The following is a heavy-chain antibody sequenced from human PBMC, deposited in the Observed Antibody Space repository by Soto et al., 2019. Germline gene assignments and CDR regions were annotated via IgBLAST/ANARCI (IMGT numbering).Heavy chain of an antibody. J-gene: IGHJ4*02. D-gene: IGHD3-16*02. CDR1: GGSLSGYY. V-gene: IGHV4-34*01. Sequence: SETLSLTCAVYGGSLSGYYWSWIRQPPGKGLEWIGEINHSGSTNYNPSLKSRVTISVDTSKNQFSLKLSSVTAADTAVYYCARDRGITFGGVIVIREYYFDYWGQGALVTVSS. CDR2: INHSGST. CDR3: ARDRGITFGGVIVIREYYFDY.